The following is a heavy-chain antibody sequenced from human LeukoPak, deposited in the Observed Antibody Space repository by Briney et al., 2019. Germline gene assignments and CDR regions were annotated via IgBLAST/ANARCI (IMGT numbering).Heavy chain of an antibody. CDR2: MNPNSGNT. CDR3: ARDSRDYDFWSAHTAVDAFDI. J-gene: IGHJ3*02. CDR1: GYTFTSYD. D-gene: IGHD3-3*01. V-gene: IGHV1-8*01. Sequence: ASVKVSCKASGYTFTSYDINWVRQATGQGLEWMGWMNPNSGNTGYAQKLQGRVTMTTDTSTSTAYMELRSLRSDDTAVYYCARDSRDYDFWSAHTAVDAFDIWGQGTMVTVSS.